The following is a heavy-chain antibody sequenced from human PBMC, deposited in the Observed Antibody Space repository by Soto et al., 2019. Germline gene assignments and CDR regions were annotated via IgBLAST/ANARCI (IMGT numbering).Heavy chain of an antibody. V-gene: IGHV5-51*01. D-gene: IGHD3-16*02. CDR2: IYPRDSDS. J-gene: IGHJ6*02. CDR1: FXTYW. Sequence: FXTYWIDWVRQTPGKGLEWMGSIYPRDSDSRYSPSFQGQVAISADKSTTTAYLHWSSLKASDTATYYCARRLKDCCVSPCVPRYRLAFWGQGTAVPVSS. CDR3: ARRLKDCCVSPCVPRYRLAF.